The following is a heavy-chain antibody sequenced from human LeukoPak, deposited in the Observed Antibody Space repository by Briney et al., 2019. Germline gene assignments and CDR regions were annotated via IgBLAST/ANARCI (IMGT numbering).Heavy chain of an antibody. CDR2: IYYSGST. CDR1: GGSISSYY. D-gene: IGHD5-12*01. V-gene: IGHV4-59*01. CDR3: ARSNEGGGYDYVSVLRLDY. J-gene: IGHJ4*02. Sequence: SETLSLTCTVSGGSISSYYWSWIRQPPGKGLEWIGYIYYSGSTNYNPSLKSRVTISVDTSKNQFSLKLSSVTAADTAVCYCARSNEGGGYDYVSVLRLDYWGQGTLVTVSS.